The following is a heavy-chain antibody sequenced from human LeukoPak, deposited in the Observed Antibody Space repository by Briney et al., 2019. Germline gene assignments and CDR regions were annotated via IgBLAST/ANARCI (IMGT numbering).Heavy chain of an antibody. CDR3: AKDDQHYGDYPGWFDP. V-gene: IGHV3-30*18. J-gene: IGHJ5*02. D-gene: IGHD4-17*01. CDR1: GFTFSSYG. Sequence: GRSLRLSCAASGFTFSSYGMHWVHQAPGKGPEWVAVISYDGSNKYYADSVKGRFTISRDNSKNTLYLQMNSLRAEDTAVYYCAKDDQHYGDYPGWFDPWGQGTLVTVSS. CDR2: ISYDGSNK.